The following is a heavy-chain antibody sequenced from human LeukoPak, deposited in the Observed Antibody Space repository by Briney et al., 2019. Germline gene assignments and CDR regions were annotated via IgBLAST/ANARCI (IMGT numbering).Heavy chain of an antibody. CDR3: VTEPGIYSSGWYSQEYFDH. J-gene: IGHJ4*02. V-gene: IGHV3-21*01. Sequence: GGSLRLSCAASGLTFTTYSMNWVRQAPGQGLEWVSSISNSDSHIYYANSVKGRFSISRDNAKNSLYLQVNSLRAEDTAVYYCVTEPGIYSSGWYSQEYFDHWGQGTLVTVSS. CDR2: ISNSDSHI. D-gene: IGHD6-19*01. CDR1: GLTFTTYS.